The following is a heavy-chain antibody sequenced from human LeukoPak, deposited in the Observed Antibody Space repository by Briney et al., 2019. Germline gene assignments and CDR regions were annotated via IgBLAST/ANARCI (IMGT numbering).Heavy chain of an antibody. CDR3: ARGDYDFWSGYYRSYYYYGMDV. Sequence: ASVKVSCKASGYTFTSYDINWVRQATGQGLEWMGWTNPNSGNTGYAQRFQGRVTMTRNTSISTAYMELSSLRSEDTAVYYCARGDYDFWSGYYRSYYYYGMDVWGQGTTVTVSS. J-gene: IGHJ6*02. CDR2: TNPNSGNT. CDR1: GYTFTSYD. V-gene: IGHV1-8*01. D-gene: IGHD3-3*01.